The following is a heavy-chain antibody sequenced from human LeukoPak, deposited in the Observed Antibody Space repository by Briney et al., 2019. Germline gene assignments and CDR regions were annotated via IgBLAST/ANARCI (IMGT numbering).Heavy chain of an antibody. CDR1: GGTFSSYA. CDR3: ARSPGGSGWTGWFDP. V-gene: IGHV1-69*05. D-gene: IGHD6-19*01. CDR2: IIPIFGTA. Sequence: ASVKVSCKASGGTFSSYAISWVRQAPGQGLEWMGRIIPIFGTANYAQKFQGRVTITTDESTSTAYMELSSLRSEDTAVYYCARSPGGSGWTGWFDPWGQGTLVTVSS. J-gene: IGHJ5*02.